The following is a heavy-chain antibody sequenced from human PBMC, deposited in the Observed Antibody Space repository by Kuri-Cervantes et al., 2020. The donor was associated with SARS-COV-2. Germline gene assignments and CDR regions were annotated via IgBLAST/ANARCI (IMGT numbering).Heavy chain of an antibody. CDR3: ARVTRGDYYYYYYMDV. Sequence: SQTLSLTCAVYGGSFSGYYWSWIRQPPGKGLEWIGEINHSGSTNYNPSLKSRVTMSVDTSKNQFSLKLSSVTAADTAVYYCARVTRGDYYYYYYMDVWGKGTTVTVSS. D-gene: IGHD2-15*01. J-gene: IGHJ6*03. V-gene: IGHV4-34*01. CDR1: GGSFSGYY. CDR2: INHSGST.